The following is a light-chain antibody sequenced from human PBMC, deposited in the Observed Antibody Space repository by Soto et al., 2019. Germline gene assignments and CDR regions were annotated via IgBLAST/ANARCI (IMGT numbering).Light chain of an antibody. CDR1: QTIKNL. CDR3: QQYTGPPTT. Sequence: EIVLTQYPATLSVSPGEGFTLSCMASQTIKNLLAWYQQRPGQSPRLLLYYASTRATGVTARFSGSGSGTDFTLTITRLEPEDSAVYFCQQYTGPPTTVGQGTRLEIK. V-gene: IGKV3-11*01. CDR2: YAS. J-gene: IGKJ5*01.